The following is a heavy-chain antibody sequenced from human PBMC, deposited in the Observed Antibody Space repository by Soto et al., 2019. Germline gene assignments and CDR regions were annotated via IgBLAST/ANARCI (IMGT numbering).Heavy chain of an antibody. CDR2: IYYSGST. J-gene: IGHJ5*02. Sequence: SETLSLTCAVYGGSFSGYYWSWIRQPPGKGLEWIGYIYYSGSTNYNPSLKSRVTISVDTSKNQFSLKLSSVTAADTAVYYCARRAAGRVVVPAAMYWFDPWGQGTLVTVSS. CDR3: ARRAAGRVVVPAAMYWFDP. CDR1: GGSFSGYY. V-gene: IGHV4-34*01. D-gene: IGHD2-2*01.